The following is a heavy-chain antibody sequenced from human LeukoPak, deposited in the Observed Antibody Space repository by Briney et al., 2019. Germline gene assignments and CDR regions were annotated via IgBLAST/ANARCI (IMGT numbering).Heavy chain of an antibody. CDR3: ARGIRFLAFDP. CDR2: IYYSGST. CDR1: GGSVSSGSYY. J-gene: IGHJ5*02. D-gene: IGHD3-3*01. V-gene: IGHV4-61*01. Sequence: SETLSLTCTVSGGSVSSGSYYWSWLRQPPGKGLEWIGYIYYSGSTNYNPSLKSRVTISVDTSKNQFSLKLSSVTAADTAVYYCARGIRFLAFDPWGQGTLVTVSS.